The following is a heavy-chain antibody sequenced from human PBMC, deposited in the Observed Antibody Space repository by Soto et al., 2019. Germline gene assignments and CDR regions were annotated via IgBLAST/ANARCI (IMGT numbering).Heavy chain of an antibody. Sequence: QVQLVESGGGLVKPGGSLRLSCAASGFTFSDYYMSWIRQAPGKGLEWVSYISSSGSTIYYADSVKGRFTISRDNAKNPWYRKMNSRRAEATAVYYCAKDEIPGWFDPWAQGTLVTVSS. CDR1: GFTFSDYY. J-gene: IGHJ5*02. V-gene: IGHV3-11*01. CDR3: AKDEIPGWFDP. CDR2: ISSSGSTI. D-gene: IGHD2-15*01.